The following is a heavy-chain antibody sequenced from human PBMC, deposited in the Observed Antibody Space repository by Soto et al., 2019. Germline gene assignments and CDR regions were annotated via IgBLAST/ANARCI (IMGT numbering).Heavy chain of an antibody. CDR3: ARVERTLSTPLAYGMDV. J-gene: IGHJ6*02. CDR2: IDHTGNT. Sequence: QLQLQESGSGLVKPSQTLSLTCTVSGGSINSGGYSWFWIRQPPGKGLEWIGYIDHTGNTFYNPSLQSRGTISVDQAKNQFSLSLGSVTAADTAMYYCARVERTLSTPLAYGMDVWGQGTTVTVSS. V-gene: IGHV4-30-2*01. D-gene: IGHD2-2*01. CDR1: GGSINSGGYS.